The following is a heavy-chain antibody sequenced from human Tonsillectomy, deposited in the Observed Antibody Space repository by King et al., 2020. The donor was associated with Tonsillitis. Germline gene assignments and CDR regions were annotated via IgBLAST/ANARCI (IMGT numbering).Heavy chain of an antibody. CDR1: GFTFGDYA. J-gene: IGHJ6*04. Sequence: VQLVESGGGLVQPGRSLRLSCTASGFTFGDYAMSWVRQAPGKGLEWVGFIRSKTYGGTTEYAASVKGRFTISRDDSKSIAYLQMNSLKTEDTAVYYCTRDLNNWKSYGMDGWGKGTTVTVSS. CDR2: IRSKTYGGTT. CDR3: TRDLNNWKSYGMDG. V-gene: IGHV3-49*04. D-gene: IGHD1-20*01.